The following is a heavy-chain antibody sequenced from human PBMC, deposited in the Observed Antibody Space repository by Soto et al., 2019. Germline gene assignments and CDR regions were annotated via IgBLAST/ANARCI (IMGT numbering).Heavy chain of an antibody. V-gene: IGHV3-7*05. CDR2: MNQNGSEK. CDR3: ASYRVSYAMDV. Sequence: EVQLVESGGGLVQPGGSLSLSCTVSGFTFGNYWMTWVRQAPGKGLEWVANMNQNGSEKYYVDSVKGRFAISRDNAKNSLYLQMNSLSAEDTAVYYCASYRVSYAMDVWGQGNTVTVSS. CDR1: GFTFGNYW. J-gene: IGHJ6*02.